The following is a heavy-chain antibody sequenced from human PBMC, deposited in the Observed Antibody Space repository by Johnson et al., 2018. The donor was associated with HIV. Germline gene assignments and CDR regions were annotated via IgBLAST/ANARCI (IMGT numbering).Heavy chain of an antibody. CDR3: ARDGNDGSPGNDAFDI. J-gene: IGHJ3*02. CDR1: GFPFSSYA. CDR2: ISYDGSKK. V-gene: IGHV3-30*04. Sequence: QVQLVESGGGVVQPGRSLRLSCAASGFPFSSYAMHWVRQAPGKGLEWVAVISYDGSKKYYSDSVRGRFIISRDNAKNSLYLQMNSLRAEDTALYYCARDGNDGSPGNDAFDIWGQGTMVTVSS. D-gene: IGHD1-14*01.